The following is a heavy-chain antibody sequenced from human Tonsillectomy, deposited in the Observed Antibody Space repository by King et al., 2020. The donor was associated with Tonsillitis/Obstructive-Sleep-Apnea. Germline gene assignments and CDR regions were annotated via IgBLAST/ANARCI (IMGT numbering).Heavy chain of an antibody. J-gene: IGHJ4*02. Sequence: VQLQQWGAGLLKPSETLSLTCAVYGGSFSGYYWSWIRQPPGKGLEWIGEINHRGSTNYNPSLKSRATISVDTSRNQFSLKLSSVTAADTAVYYCARDDFWSGYYQFDYWGQGTLVTVSS. CDR3: ARDDFWSGYYQFDY. V-gene: IGHV4-34*01. CDR1: GGSFSGYY. D-gene: IGHD3-3*01. CDR2: INHRGST.